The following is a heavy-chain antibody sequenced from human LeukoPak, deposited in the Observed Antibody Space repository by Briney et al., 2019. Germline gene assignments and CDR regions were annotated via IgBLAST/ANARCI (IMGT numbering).Heavy chain of an antibody. V-gene: IGHV3-48*03. Sequence: PGGSLRLSCAASGFTFSSYEMNWVRQAPGEGLEWVSYISSSGSTIYYADSVKGRFTIPRDNAKNSLYLQMNSLRAEDTAVYYCARGEVRGVIDYWGQGTLVTVSS. J-gene: IGHJ4*02. CDR3: ARGEVRGVIDY. CDR1: GFTFSSYE. CDR2: ISSSGSTI. D-gene: IGHD3-10*01.